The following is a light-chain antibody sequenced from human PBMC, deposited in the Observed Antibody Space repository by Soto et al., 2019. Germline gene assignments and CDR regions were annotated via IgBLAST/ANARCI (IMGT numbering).Light chain of an antibody. Sequence: DIQMTQSPSSLSASVGDRVTITCRASQGISNYLAWYQQQPGKVPKLLIYVASTLQSGVPSRFSGSGSGTDFTLTISSLQPENAATYYCQKYNSAPWTFGQGTKVEIK. CDR1: QGISNY. V-gene: IGKV1-27*01. J-gene: IGKJ1*01. CDR3: QKYNSAPWT. CDR2: VAS.